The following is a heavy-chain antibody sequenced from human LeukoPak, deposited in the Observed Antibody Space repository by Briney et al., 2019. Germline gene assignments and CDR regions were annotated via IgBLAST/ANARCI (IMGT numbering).Heavy chain of an antibody. Sequence: PSETLSLTCAVYGGSLSGNYWSWIRQPPGKGLEWIGEINRSGSTKYNPSLKSRVTISVDTSKNQFSLKLSSVTAADTAVYYCARRFDYWGQGTLVTVSS. CDR1: GGSLSGNY. CDR2: INRSGST. V-gene: IGHV4-34*01. J-gene: IGHJ4*02. CDR3: ARRFDY.